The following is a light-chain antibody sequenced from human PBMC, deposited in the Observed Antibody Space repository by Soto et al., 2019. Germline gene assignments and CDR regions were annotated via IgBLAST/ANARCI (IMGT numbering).Light chain of an antibody. V-gene: IGLV2-8*01. CDR3: SSYTSYSPYV. CDR2: EVR. Sequence: QSALTQPPSASGSPGQSVTISCSGTSSDVGGYNFVSWYQQHPGKAPKFLIYEVRKRPSGVPARFSGSKSGNTASLTISGLQAEDEADYYCSSYTSYSPYVFGTGTKVTVL. CDR1: SSDVGGYNF. J-gene: IGLJ1*01.